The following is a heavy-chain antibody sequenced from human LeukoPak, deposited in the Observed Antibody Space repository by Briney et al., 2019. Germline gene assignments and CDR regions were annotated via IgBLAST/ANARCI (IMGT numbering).Heavy chain of an antibody. D-gene: IGHD2-15*01. J-gene: IGHJ4*02. Sequence: GGSLRLSCAASGFTFSDYYMSWLRQAPGKGLEWVSTVIGSGSSTYYADSVKGRFTISRDNSKSTLYLHMDSLRAEDTALYYCAKDLRCTDGSCKYFKSWGQGTLVTVSS. V-gene: IGHV3-23*01. CDR3: AKDLRCTDGSCKYFKS. CDR1: GFTFSDYY. CDR2: VIGSGSST.